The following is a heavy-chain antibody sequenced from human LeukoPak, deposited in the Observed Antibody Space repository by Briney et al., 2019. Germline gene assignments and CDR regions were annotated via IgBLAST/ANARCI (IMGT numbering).Heavy chain of an antibody. CDR1: GGSFSGYY. Sequence: SETLSLTCAVYGGSFSGYYWSWIRQPPGKGLEWIGEINHSGSTNYNPSLKSRVTISVDTSKNQFSLKLSSVTAADTAVYYCARGHRLVGATSTIPRGQNWFDPWGQGTLVTVSS. V-gene: IGHV4-34*01. CDR2: INHSGST. D-gene: IGHD1-26*01. J-gene: IGHJ5*02. CDR3: ARGHRLVGATSTIPRGQNWFDP.